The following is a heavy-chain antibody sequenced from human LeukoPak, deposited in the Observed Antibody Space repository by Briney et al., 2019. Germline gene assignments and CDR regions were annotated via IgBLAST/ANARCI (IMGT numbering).Heavy chain of an antibody. CDR3: ARDATYCAGGSCSRFDP. J-gene: IGHJ5*02. V-gene: IGHV3-21*01. CDR1: GFTFSSFA. CDR2: ISTSSIYI. D-gene: IGHD2-15*01. Sequence: GGSLRLSCAASGFTFSSFAMTWVRQAQGKGLEWVSSISTSSIYIYYADSVKGRFTISRDNAKNSLYLQMNSLRAEDTALYYCARDATYCAGGSCSRFDPWGQGTLVTVSS.